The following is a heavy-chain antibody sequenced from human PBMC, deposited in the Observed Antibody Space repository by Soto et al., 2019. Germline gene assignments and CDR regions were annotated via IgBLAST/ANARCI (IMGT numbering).Heavy chain of an antibody. CDR2: ISAYNGNT. Sequence: ASVKVSCKASGYTFTSYGISWVRQAPGQGLEWMRWISAYNGNTNYAQKLQGRVTMTTDTSTSTAYMELRSLRSDDTAVYYCATGYSSGWYVQEAFDIWGQGTMVTVSS. J-gene: IGHJ3*02. V-gene: IGHV1-18*04. D-gene: IGHD6-19*01. CDR1: GYTFTSYG. CDR3: ATGYSSGWYVQEAFDI.